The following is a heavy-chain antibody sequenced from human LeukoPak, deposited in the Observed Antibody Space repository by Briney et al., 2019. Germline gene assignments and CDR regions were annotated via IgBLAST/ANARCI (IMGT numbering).Heavy chain of an antibody. V-gene: IGHV4-38-2*02. CDR1: GYSISSGYY. D-gene: IGHD1-26*01. Sequence: PSETLSLTCTVSGYSISSGYYWGWIRQPPGKGLEWIGSIYHSGSTYHNPSLKSRVTISVDTSKNQFSLKLSSVTAADTAVYYCARDFSGTYGYDYWGQGTLVTVSS. CDR2: IYHSGST. CDR3: ARDFSGTYGYDY. J-gene: IGHJ4*02.